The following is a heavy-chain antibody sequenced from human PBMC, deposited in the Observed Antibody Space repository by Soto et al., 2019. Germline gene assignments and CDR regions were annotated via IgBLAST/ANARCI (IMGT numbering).Heavy chain of an antibody. Sequence: LSLTCTVSGGSISSYYWSWIRQPPGKGLEWIGYIYYSGSTNYNPSLKSRVTISVDTSKNQFSLKLSSVTAADTAVYYCARGRITMVRGVMNWFDPWGQGTLVTVSS. CDR3: ARGRITMVRGVMNWFDP. V-gene: IGHV4-59*01. D-gene: IGHD3-10*01. CDR1: GGSISSYY. J-gene: IGHJ5*02. CDR2: IYYSGST.